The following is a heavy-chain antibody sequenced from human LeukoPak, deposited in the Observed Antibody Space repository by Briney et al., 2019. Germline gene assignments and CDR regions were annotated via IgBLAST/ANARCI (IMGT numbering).Heavy chain of an antibody. Sequence: SETLSLTCTVSGGSISSSSYYWGWIRQPPGKGLEWIGSIYYSGSTYYNPSLKSRVTISVDTSKNQFSLKLSSVTAADTAVYYCARGPQPRGYSYGPTDDAFDIWGQGTMVTVSS. D-gene: IGHD5-18*01. J-gene: IGHJ3*02. CDR1: GGSISSSSYY. V-gene: IGHV4-39*07. CDR2: IYYSGST. CDR3: ARGPQPRGYSYGPTDDAFDI.